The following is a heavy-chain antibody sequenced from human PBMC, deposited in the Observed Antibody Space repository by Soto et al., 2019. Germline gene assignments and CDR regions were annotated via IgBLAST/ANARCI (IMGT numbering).Heavy chain of an antibody. CDR3: ERHRREYWDPPPYGMDV. Sequence: SETLSLTCTVSGGSISGSSFYWGWIRQPPGKGLEWIGSIYFGTTYYNPSLKSRVTISIDTSKNQFSLNLSSVTAADTALYYCERHRREYWDPPPYGMDVWAQGTTVTVSS. V-gene: IGHV4-39*01. CDR2: IYFGTT. CDR1: GGSISGSSFY. D-gene: IGHD3-10*01. J-gene: IGHJ6*02.